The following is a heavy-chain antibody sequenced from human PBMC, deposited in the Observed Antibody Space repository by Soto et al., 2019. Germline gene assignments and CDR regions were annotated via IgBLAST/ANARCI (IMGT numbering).Heavy chain of an antibody. D-gene: IGHD2-8*01. CDR3: ARGYCTNGVCYGYNWFDP. V-gene: IGHV3-21*01. CDR1: GFTFSSYS. J-gene: IGHJ5*02. Sequence: GGSLRLSCAASGFTFSSYSMNWVRQAPGKGLEWVSSISSSSSYIYYADSVKGRFTISRDNAKNSLYLQMNSLRAEDTAVYYCARGYCTNGVCYGYNWFDPWGQGTLVTVSS. CDR2: ISSSSSYI.